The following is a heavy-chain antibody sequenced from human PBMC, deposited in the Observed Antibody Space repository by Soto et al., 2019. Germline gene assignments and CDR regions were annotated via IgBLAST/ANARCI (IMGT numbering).Heavy chain of an antibody. Sequence: GGSLRLSCAASGFTFSSYAMSWVRQAPGKGQEWVSAISGSGGSTYYADSVKGRFTISRDNSKNTLYLQMNSLRAEDTAVYYCAKDERFLEWLLKMDYYYYYGMDVWGQGTTVTVSS. CDR3: AKDERFLEWLLKMDYYYYYGMDV. J-gene: IGHJ6*02. V-gene: IGHV3-23*01. D-gene: IGHD3-3*01. CDR2: ISGSGGST. CDR1: GFTFSSYA.